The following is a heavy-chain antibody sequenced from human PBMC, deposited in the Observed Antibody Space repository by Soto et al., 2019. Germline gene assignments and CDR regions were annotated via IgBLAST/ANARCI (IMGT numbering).Heavy chain of an antibody. J-gene: IGHJ6*02. CDR1: GYTFTSYG. D-gene: IGHD2-15*01. V-gene: IGHV1-18*01. CDR2: ISAYNGNT. CDR3: ARGVVVGPGFYDYGMDV. Sequence: ASVKVSCKASGYTFTSYGISWVRQAPGQGLEWMGWISAYNGNTNYAQKLQGRVTMTTDTSTSTAYMELRGLRSDDTAVYYCARGVVVGPGFYDYGMDVWGQGTTVTVS.